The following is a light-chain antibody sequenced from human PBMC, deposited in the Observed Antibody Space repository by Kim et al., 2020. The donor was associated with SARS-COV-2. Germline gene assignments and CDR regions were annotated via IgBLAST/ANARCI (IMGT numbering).Light chain of an antibody. CDR2: GKN. CDR3: NSRDSSGNWV. V-gene: IGLV3-19*01. J-gene: IGLJ3*02. Sequence: VALGQTVRITCQGDSLRNYYASWYQQKPGQAPVLVIYGKNNRPSGIPDRFSGSSSGNTASLTITGAQAEDEADYYCNSRDSSGNWVFGGGTKLTVL. CDR1: SLRNYY.